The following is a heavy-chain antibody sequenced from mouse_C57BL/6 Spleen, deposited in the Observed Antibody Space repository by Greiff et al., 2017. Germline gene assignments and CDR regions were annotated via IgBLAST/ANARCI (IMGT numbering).Heavy chain of an antibody. Sequence: VQLQQPGTELVKPGASVKLSCKASGYTFTSYWMHWVKQRPGQGLEWIGNINPSNGGTNYNEKFKSKATLTVDKSSSTAYMQLSSLTSEDSAVYYCARGEWLLRGWYFDVWGTGTTVTVSS. CDR1: GYTFTSYW. CDR2: INPSNGGT. D-gene: IGHD2-3*01. J-gene: IGHJ1*03. CDR3: ARGEWLLRGWYFDV. V-gene: IGHV1-53*01.